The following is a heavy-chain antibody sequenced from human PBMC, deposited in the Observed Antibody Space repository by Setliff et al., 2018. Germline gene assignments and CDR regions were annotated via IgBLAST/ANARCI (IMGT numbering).Heavy chain of an antibody. CDR2: STTISQGGTT. CDR1: GFTFSDAW. Sequence: PGGSLRLSCAASGFTFSDAWMHWFRQAPGQGLEWIGRSTTISQGGTTEYAAPVKGRFSMSRDDSKNTLYLHMNSLTTEDTGVYYCTTGTNYFGSGSTSQLFYMDVWGKGTTVTVSS. CDR3: TTGTNYFGSGSTSQLFYMDV. V-gene: IGHV3-15*01. D-gene: IGHD3-10*01. J-gene: IGHJ6*03.